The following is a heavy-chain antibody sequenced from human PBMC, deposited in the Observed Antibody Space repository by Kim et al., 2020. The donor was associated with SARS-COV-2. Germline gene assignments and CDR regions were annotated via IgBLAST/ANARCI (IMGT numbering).Heavy chain of an antibody. Sequence: SETLSLTCTVSGGSVSSGSYYWSWIRQPPGKGLEWIGYIYYSGSTNYNPSLKSRVTISVDTSKNQFSLKLSSVTAADTAVYYCARASDHTSTYYDILTGLGYAFDIWGQGTMVTVSS. V-gene: IGHV4-61*01. D-gene: IGHD3-9*01. CDR3: ARASDHTSTYYDILTGLGYAFDI. J-gene: IGHJ3*02. CDR2: IYYSGST. CDR1: GGSVSSGSYY.